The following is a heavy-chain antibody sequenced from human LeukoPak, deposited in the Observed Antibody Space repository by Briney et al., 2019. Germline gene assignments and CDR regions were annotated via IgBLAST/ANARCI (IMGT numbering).Heavy chain of an antibody. CDR2: MNPNSGNT. D-gene: IGHD6-13*01. J-gene: IGHJ4*02. Sequence: ASVKVSCKASGYTFTSYGISWVRQAPGQGLEWMGWMNPNSGNTGYAQKFQGRVTITRNTSISTAYMELSSLRSEDTAVYYCASSIAAAGVFDYWGQGTLVTVSS. V-gene: IGHV1-8*03. CDR3: ASSIAAAGVFDY. CDR1: GYTFTSYG.